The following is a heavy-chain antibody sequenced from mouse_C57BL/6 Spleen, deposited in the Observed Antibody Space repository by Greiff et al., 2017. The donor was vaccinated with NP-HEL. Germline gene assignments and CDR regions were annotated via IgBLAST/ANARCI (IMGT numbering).Heavy chain of an antibody. CDR2: IDPSDSYT. D-gene: IGHD1-1*01. J-gene: IGHJ4*01. CDR3: ASGATTVVATSDYYAMDY. V-gene: IGHV1-69*01. Sequence: QVQLQQPGAELVMPGASVKLSCKASGYTFTSYWMHWVKQRPGQGLEWIGEIDPSDSYTNYNQKFQGKSTLTVDKSSSTAYMQLSCLTSEDSAVKYCASGATTVVATSDYYAMDYWGQGTSVTVSS. CDR1: GYTFTSYW.